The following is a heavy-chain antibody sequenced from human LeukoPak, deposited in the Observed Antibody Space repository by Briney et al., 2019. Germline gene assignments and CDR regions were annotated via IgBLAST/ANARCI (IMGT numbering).Heavy chain of an antibody. CDR1: GFTFSNYE. CDR2: ISSSGTTI. J-gene: IGHJ1*01. CDR3: ARVNPTNSGFYTY. D-gene: IGHD3-22*01. Sequence: GGSLRLSCAASGFTFSNYEFNWVRQAPGKGLEWISYISSSGTTIYYADSVKGRFTISRDTAKNSLYLQMNSLRAEDTAVYYCARVNPTNSGFYTYWGQGTLVTVSS. V-gene: IGHV3-48*03.